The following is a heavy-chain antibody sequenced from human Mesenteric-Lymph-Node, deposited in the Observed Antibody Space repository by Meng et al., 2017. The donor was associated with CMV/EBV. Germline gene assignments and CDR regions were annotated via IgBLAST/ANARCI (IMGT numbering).Heavy chain of an antibody. D-gene: IGHD5-18*01. CDR1: GFTFSSYA. CDR3: AKSTMGIQVPALYGMDV. J-gene: IGHJ6*02. V-gene: IGHV3-30-3*02. Sequence: GESLKISCAASGFTFSSYAMHWVRQAPGKGLEWVTVISYDGSNKYYADSVKGRFTISRDNAKTSLYLQMNSLRAEDTALYYCAKSTMGIQVPALYGMDVWGQGTTVTVSS. CDR2: ISYDGSNK.